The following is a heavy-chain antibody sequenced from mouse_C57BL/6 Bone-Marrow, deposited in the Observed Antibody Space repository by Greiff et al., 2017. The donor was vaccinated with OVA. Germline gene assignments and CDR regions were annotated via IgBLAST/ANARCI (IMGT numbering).Heavy chain of an antibody. CDR1: GYTFTSYW. V-gene: IGHV1-55*01. CDR3: ARDGYYVDYAMDY. D-gene: IGHD2-3*01. J-gene: IGHJ4*01. CDR2: IYPGSGST. Sequence: VQLQQPGAELVKPGASVKMSCKASGYTFTSYWITWVKQRPGQGLEWIGDIYPGSGSTNYNEKFKSKATLTVDTSSSTAYMQFSSLTSEDSAVYYCARDGYYVDYAMDYWGQGTSVTVSS.